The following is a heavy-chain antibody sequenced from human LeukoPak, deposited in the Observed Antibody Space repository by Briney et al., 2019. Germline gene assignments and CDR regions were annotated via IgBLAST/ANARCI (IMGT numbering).Heavy chain of an antibody. CDR2: ISNNGGYT. CDR3: AKQLGYCSDGSCYFPY. J-gene: IGHJ4*02. CDR1: GFTFSSSA. D-gene: IGHD2-15*01. V-gene: IGHV3-23*01. Sequence: GGSLRLSCAASGFTFSSSAMSWVRQAPGKGLEWDSAISNNGGYTYYADSVQGRFTISRDNSKSTLCLQMNSLRAEDTAVYYCAKQLGYCSDGSCYFPYWGQGTLVTVSS.